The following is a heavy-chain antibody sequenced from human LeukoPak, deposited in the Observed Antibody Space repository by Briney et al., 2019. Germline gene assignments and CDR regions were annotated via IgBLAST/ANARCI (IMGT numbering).Heavy chain of an antibody. CDR1: GFTFDDYA. CDR2: ISGDGGST. D-gene: IGHD6-19*01. Sequence: GGSLRLSCVTSGFTFDDYAMHWVRQAPGKGLEWVSLISGDGGSTYYADSVKGRFTISRDNSKNSLYLQMNSLRTEDTALYYCAKGRIAEAGYFDYWGQGTLVTVSS. CDR3: AKGRIAEAGYFDY. V-gene: IGHV3-43*02. J-gene: IGHJ4*02.